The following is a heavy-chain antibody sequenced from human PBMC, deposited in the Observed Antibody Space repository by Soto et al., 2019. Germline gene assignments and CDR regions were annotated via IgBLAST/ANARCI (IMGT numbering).Heavy chain of an antibody. CDR1: GDSVSSNGAC. D-gene: IGHD2-15*01. Sequence: SQTLSLTCVISGDSVSSNGACWNWIRQSPSRGLQWLGRIYYRSKWFHDYAASVESRMAINPDTSRNQFSLQLNYVTPEDTAVYYCARVHCSAGTCLDGLDFWGQGTTVAVSS. CDR3: ARVHCSAGTCLDGLDF. J-gene: IGHJ6*02. V-gene: IGHV6-1*01. CDR2: IYYRSKWFH.